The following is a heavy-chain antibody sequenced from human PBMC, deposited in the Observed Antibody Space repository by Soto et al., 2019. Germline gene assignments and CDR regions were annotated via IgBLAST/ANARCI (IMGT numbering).Heavy chain of an antibody. CDR2: IGSSGGTI. V-gene: IGHV3-48*01. Sequence: GGSLRLSCAPSGFTFRNYTMHWVRQAPGKGLEWVSYIGSSGGTIYYAEAVKGRFSVSRDNAKNSLYLQMNSLRVEDTALYYCSRETYRGFYFDYWGQGTLVTVSS. CDR1: GFTFRNYT. CDR3: SRETYRGFYFDY. J-gene: IGHJ4*02. D-gene: IGHD4-4*01.